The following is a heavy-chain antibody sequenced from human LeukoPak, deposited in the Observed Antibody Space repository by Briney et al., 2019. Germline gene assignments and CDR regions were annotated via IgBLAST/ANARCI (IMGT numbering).Heavy chain of an antibody. Sequence: SETLSLTCTVSGGSISSYYWSWIRQPAGKGLEWMGRIYTSGSTNYNPSLKSRVTMSVDTSKNQFSLKLRSVTAADPAVYYCARQGAYPGYSRAPGGLWHWFDPWGQGTLVTVSS. J-gene: IGHJ5*02. CDR1: GGSISSYY. CDR2: IYTSGST. V-gene: IGHV4-4*07. CDR3: ARQGAYPGYSRAPGGLWHWFDP. D-gene: IGHD6-13*01.